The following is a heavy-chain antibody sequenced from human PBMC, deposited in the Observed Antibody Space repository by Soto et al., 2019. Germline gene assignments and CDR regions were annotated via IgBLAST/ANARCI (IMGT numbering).Heavy chain of an antibody. D-gene: IGHD3-9*01. CDR1: GFLFNTYW. V-gene: IGHV3-74*01. J-gene: IGHJ4*02. CDR2: IKSDGSST. Sequence: EVQLVESGGGLVQPGGSLRLSCAASGFLFNTYWMFWVRQAPRKGLLWVSRIKSDGSSTNYADSVKGRFTISRDNAKNTLYLQMTSLRAEDTAVYYCAIGGGDYNYLDYWGQGILVTVSS. CDR3: AIGGGDYNYLDY.